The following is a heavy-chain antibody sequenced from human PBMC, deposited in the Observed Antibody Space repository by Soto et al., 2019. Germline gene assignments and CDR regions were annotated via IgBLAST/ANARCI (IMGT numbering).Heavy chain of an antibody. D-gene: IGHD6-13*01. Sequence: SVKVSCKASGFTFTSSSVQWVRHARGQRLEWIGWIVVGSGNTNYAQKFQERVTITRDMSTSTAYMELSSLRSEDTAVYYCAADVGQLGYYYYGMDVWGQGTTVTGSS. CDR3: AADVGQLGYYYYGMDV. J-gene: IGHJ6*02. CDR2: IVVGSGNT. V-gene: IGHV1-58*01. CDR1: GFTFTSSS.